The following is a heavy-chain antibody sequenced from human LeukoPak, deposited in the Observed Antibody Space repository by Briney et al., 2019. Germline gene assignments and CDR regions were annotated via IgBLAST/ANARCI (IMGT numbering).Heavy chain of an antibody. V-gene: IGHV1-2*02. CDR2: INPNSGGT. CDR3: ARGSGRIAAAGSY. Sequence: ASVEVSCKASGYTFTGYYMHWVRQAPGQGLEWMGWINPNSGGTNYAQKFQGRVTMTRDTSISTAYMELSRLRSDDTAVYYCARGSGRIAAAGSYWGQGTLVTVSS. D-gene: IGHD6-13*01. J-gene: IGHJ4*02. CDR1: GYTFTGYY.